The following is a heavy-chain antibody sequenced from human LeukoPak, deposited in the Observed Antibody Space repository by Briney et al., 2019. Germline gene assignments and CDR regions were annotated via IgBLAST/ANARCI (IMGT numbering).Heavy chain of an antibody. CDR1: GYTFTGYY. J-gene: IGHJ5*02. CDR3: ASSSLSVVPAASWFDP. CDR2: INPNSGGT. D-gene: IGHD2-2*01. Sequence: ASVKVSCKASGYTFTGYYMHWVRQAPGQGLEWMGWINPNSGGTNYAQKFQGRDTMTRDTSISTAYMELSRLRSDDTAVYYCASSSLSVVPAASWFDPWGQGTLVTVSS. V-gene: IGHV1-2*02.